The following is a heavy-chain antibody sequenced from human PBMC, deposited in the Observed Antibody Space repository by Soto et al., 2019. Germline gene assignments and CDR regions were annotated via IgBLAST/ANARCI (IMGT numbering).Heavy chain of an antibody. J-gene: IGHJ6*02. V-gene: IGHV4-31*03. Sequence: PSETLSLTCTVSGGSISSGGYYWSWIRQHPGKGLEWIGYIYYSGSTYYNPSLKSRVTISVDTSKNQFSLKLSSVTAADTAVYYCARDYYDSSGYYMPTGMDVLGQGTTVT. D-gene: IGHD3-22*01. CDR1: GGSISSGGYY. CDR3: ARDYYDSSGYYMPTGMDV. CDR2: IYYSGST.